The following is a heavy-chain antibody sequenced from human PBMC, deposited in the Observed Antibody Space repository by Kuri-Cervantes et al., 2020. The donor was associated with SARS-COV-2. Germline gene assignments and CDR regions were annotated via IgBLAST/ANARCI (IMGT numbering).Heavy chain of an antibody. CDR1: GGTFSSYT. CDR3: ARSLVVAATTDY. Sequence: ASVKVSCKASGGTFSSYTISWVRQAPGQGLEWMGIINPSGGSTSYAQKFQGRVTMTRDTSTSTVYMELSSLRSEDTAVYYCARSLVVAATTDYWGQGTLVTVSS. V-gene: IGHV1-46*01. D-gene: IGHD2-15*01. CDR2: INPSGGST. J-gene: IGHJ4*02.